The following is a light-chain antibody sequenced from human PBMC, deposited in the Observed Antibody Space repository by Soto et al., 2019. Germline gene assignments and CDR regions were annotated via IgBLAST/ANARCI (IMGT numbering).Light chain of an antibody. CDR2: EGS. CDR1: SSDVGSYNL. Sequence: QSALTQPASVSGSPGQSITISCTGTSSDVGSYNLVSWYQQHPGKAPKLMIYEGSKRPSGVSDRFSGSKSGNTASLTISGLQAEDEADYYCCSYAGRSTFVFGGGTKLTVL. V-gene: IGLV2-23*03. J-gene: IGLJ2*01. CDR3: CSYAGRSTFV.